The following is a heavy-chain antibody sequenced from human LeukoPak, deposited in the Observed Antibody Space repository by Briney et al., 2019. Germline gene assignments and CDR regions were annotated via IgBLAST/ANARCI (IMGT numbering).Heavy chain of an antibody. J-gene: IGHJ4*02. CDR1: GFTFSSYS. CDR3: ARIRQIRFGESDY. CDR2: ISSSSNYI. V-gene: IGHV3-21*01. Sequence: GGSLRLSCAASGFTFSSYSMNWVRQAPGKGREWVSSISSSSNYIYYADSVKGRFTISRDNAKNSLYLQMNSLRAEDTAVYYCARIRQIRFGESDYWGQGTLVTVSS. D-gene: IGHD3-10*01.